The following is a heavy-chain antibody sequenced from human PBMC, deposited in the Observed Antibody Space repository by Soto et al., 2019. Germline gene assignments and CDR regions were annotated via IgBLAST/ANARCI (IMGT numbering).Heavy chain of an antibody. D-gene: IGHD3-22*01. CDR1: GYTFTSYG. J-gene: IGHJ4*02. Sequence: QVQLVQSGAEVKKPGASVKVSCKASGYTFTSYGISWVRQAPGQGLEWMGWISTHNGNTNYAQKLQGRVPMTTDTSTSTAYMELRSLRSDDTAVYYCARGPPSYYDSSGYYKYFDYWGQGTLVTVSS. V-gene: IGHV1-18*01. CDR3: ARGPPSYYDSSGYYKYFDY. CDR2: ISTHNGNT.